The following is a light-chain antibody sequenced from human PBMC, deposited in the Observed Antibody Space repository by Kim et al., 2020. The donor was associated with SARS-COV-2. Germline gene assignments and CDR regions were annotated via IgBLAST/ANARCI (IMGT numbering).Light chain of an antibody. Sequence: EIVMTQSPATLSVSPGERVILSCRASQNVGSLLAWYQQKPGQAPRLLIFDTSTRATGIPARFSGSGSATEFTLTISGLRSEDFAVYYCQQYDDWPLTFGGGTKVDIK. V-gene: IGKV3-15*01. CDR2: DTS. CDR3: QQYDDWPLT. CDR1: QNVGSL. J-gene: IGKJ4*01.